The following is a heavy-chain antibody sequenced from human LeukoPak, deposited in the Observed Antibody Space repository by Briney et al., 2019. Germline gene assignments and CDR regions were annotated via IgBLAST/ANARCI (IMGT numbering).Heavy chain of an antibody. D-gene: IGHD2-15*01. CDR1: GGSISSSSYY. Sequence: PSETLSLTCTVSGGSISSSSYYWGWICQPPGKGLEWIGSIYYSGSTYYNPSLKSRVAISVDTSKNQFSLKLSSVTAADTAVYYCARHVAEYCSGGSCYPYYFDYWGQGTLVTVSS. CDR2: IYYSGST. CDR3: ARHVAEYCSGGSCYPYYFDY. V-gene: IGHV4-39*01. J-gene: IGHJ4*02.